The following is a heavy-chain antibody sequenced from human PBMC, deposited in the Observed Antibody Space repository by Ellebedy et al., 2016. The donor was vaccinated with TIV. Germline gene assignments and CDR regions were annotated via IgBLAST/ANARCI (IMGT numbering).Heavy chain of an antibody. CDR1: GFTFSAYW. CDR3: VRYVAAFDI. Sequence: GESLKISCAASGFTFSAYWMTWVRQAPGKGLEWVANIKEDGSVKHYVDSVKGRFTISRDNAKKSLYLQMSSLKAEDTAVYYCVRYVAAFDIWGQGTMVTVSS. D-gene: IGHD3-16*01. CDR2: IKEDGSVK. V-gene: IGHV3-7*03. J-gene: IGHJ3*02.